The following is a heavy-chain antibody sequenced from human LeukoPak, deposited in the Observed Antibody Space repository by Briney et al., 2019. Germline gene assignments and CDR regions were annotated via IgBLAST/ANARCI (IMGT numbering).Heavy chain of an antibody. CDR3: AGKRDGVVPAATPNWFDP. CDR1: GGSISSSSYY. V-gene: IGHV4-39*07. Sequence: SETLSLTCTVSGGSISSSSYYWGWIRQPPGKGLEWIGSIYYSGSTYYNPSLKSRVTISVDTSKNQFSLKLSSVTAADTAVYYCAGKRDGVVPAATPNWFDPWGQGTLVTVSS. CDR2: IYYSGST. D-gene: IGHD2-2*02. J-gene: IGHJ5*02.